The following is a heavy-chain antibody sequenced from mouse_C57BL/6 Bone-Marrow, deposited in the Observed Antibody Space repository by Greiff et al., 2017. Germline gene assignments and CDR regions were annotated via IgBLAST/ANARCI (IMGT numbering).Heavy chain of an antibody. CDR1: GFTFSDYG. CDR2: ISSGSSTI. Sequence: EVNLVESGGGLVKPGGSLKLSCAASGFTFSDYGMHWVRQAPEKGLEWVAYISSGSSTIYYADTVKGRFTISRDNAKNTLFLQMTSLRSEDTAMYYCARPYYGSSHWYFDVWGTGTTVTVSS. CDR3: ARPYYGSSHWYFDV. J-gene: IGHJ1*03. V-gene: IGHV5-17*01. D-gene: IGHD1-1*01.